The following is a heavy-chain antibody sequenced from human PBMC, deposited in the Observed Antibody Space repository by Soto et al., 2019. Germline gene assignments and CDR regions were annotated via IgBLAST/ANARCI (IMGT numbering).Heavy chain of an antibody. CDR2: INPSGGTT. CDR1: GYTLTKYY. J-gene: IGHJ4*02. V-gene: IGHV1-46*01. CDR3: ARGAAAGVRTFDY. Sequence: QVQLVQSGAEVKKPGASVKVSCKASGYTLTKYYMHWVRQAPGHGLEWMGIINPSGGTTTYAQNFQGRVTMTRDTSTSTVYMELSSLRSADTAVYYCARGAAAGVRTFDYWGQGTLVTVSS. D-gene: IGHD6-13*01.